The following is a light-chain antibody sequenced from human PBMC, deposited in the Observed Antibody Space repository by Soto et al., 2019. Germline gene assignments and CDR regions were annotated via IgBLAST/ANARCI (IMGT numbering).Light chain of an antibody. Sequence: QSVLTQPPSASGTPGQRVTIPFSGSSSNIGSHTVNWYQQLPGTAPKLLVYSSNQRPSGVPDRFSGSKSGTSASLAISGLQAEDEADYYCAAWDGSLNGVVFGGGTPLTVL. J-gene: IGLJ2*01. CDR1: SSNIGSHT. CDR3: AAWDGSLNGVV. V-gene: IGLV1-44*01. CDR2: SSN.